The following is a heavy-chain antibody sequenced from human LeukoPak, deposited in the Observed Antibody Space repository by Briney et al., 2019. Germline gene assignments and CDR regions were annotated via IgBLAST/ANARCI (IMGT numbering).Heavy chain of an antibody. Sequence: PGGSLRLSCAASGFTVSSNYMSWVRQAPGKGLEWVSVIYSGGSTYYADSVKGRFTISRHNSKNTLYLQMNSLRAEDTAVYYCARAQVGATYQAMDAFDIWGQGTMVTVSS. J-gene: IGHJ3*02. V-gene: IGHV3-53*04. CDR2: IYSGGST. CDR3: ARAQVGATYQAMDAFDI. CDR1: GFTVSSNY. D-gene: IGHD1-26*01.